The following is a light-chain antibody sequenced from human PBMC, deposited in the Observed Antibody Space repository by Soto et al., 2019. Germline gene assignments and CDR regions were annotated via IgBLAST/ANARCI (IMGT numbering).Light chain of an antibody. CDR2: GAF. CDR3: QQWASSPRT. J-gene: IGKJ1*01. CDR1: QYITNSQ. Sequence: EIVLTQSPGTLSLSPGERATLFCRATQYITNSQLAWYQQKPGQAPRLLIFGAFHRATGIPDRFSGSGSGTDFTLTITKLEPEDFAVYYCQQWASSPRTFGRGTTVEIK. V-gene: IGKV3-20*01.